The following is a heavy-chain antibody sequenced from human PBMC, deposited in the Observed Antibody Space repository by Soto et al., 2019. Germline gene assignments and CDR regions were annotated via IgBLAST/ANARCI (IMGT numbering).Heavy chain of an antibody. CDR1: GDSVSSNSAA. CDR3: AREGGTTLTPDHDAFDI. J-gene: IGHJ3*02. CDR2: TYYRSKWYN. Sequence: SQTLSLTCAISGDSVSSNSAAWNWIRQSPSRGLEWLGRTYYRSKWYNDYAVSVKSRITINPDTSKNQFSLQLNSVTPEDTAVYYCAREGGTTLTPDHDAFDIWGQGTMVTVSS. D-gene: IGHD1-1*01. V-gene: IGHV6-1*01.